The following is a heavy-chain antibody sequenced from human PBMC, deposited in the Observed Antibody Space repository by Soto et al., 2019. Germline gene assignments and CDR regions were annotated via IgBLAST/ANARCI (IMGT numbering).Heavy chain of an antibody. CDR3: ARHYSSSSFMDV. CDR1: VSSVTNDC. V-gene: IGHV5-10-1*01. CDR2: IDPRESQT. J-gene: IGHJ6*02. Sequence: GESLKIACRGSVSSVTNDCISWVRQMPGKRLEWMGEIDPRESQTNYSPSFQGHVTMSTAKSNSTAYLQWSSLNASDTALYYCARHYSSSSFMDVWRQGTTVTVSS. D-gene: IGHD6-6*01.